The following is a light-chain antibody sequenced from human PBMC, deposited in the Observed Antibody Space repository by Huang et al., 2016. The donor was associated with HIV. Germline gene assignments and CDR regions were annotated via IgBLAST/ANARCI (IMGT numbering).Light chain of an antibody. CDR3: QHYDNWAPAT. CDR1: QNVSTN. J-gene: IGKJ1*01. Sequence: EIVMTQSPVTLSVSPGESATLSCRASQNVSTNLAWYQHKPGRAARLLIYGASTRATSVPARFSASGSGTECTLTVGGLRSDDFAVYYCQHYDNWAPATFGQGTKLEFK. CDR2: GAS. V-gene: IGKV3-15*01.